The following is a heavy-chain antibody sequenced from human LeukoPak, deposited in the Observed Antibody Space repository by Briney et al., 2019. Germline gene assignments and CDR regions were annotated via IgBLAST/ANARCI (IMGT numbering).Heavy chain of an antibody. Sequence: FQGRVTITRDTSASTAYMELSSLRYEDMAVYYCARAYSSSWNDAFDIWGQGTMVTVSS. CDR3: ARAYSSSWNDAFDI. D-gene: IGHD6-13*01. V-gene: IGHV1-3*02. J-gene: IGHJ3*02.